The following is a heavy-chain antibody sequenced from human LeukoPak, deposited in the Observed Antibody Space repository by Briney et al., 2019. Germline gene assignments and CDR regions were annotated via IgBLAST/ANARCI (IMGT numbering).Heavy chain of an antibody. CDR2: IYNSGST. CDR3: VRGGGYDDAFVI. V-gene: IGHV4-59*01. D-gene: IGHD5-12*01. CDR1: GFSFSSYS. J-gene: IGHJ3*02. Sequence: AGTLRLSCVASGFSFSSYSMNWVRQAPGKGLDWIGYIYNSGSTNYNPSLKSRVTISENTSKNQSSLKLSSVTVASSAGHYCVRGGGYDDAFVICGQGTMVTVSS.